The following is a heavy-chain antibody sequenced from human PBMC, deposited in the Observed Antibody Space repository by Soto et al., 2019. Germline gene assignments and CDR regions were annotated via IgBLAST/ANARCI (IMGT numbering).Heavy chain of an antibody. J-gene: IGHJ6*02. Sequence: GGSLRLSCAASGFTFSSYAMHWVRQAPGKGLEGVAVISYDGSNKYYADSVKGRFTISRDNSKNTLYLQMNSLRAEDTAVSYCARSVAGYYYYGMDVWGQRTTVTVSS. CDR2: ISYDGSNK. CDR3: ARSVAGYYYYGMDV. V-gene: IGHV3-30-3*01. CDR1: GFTFSSYA. D-gene: IGHD6-19*01.